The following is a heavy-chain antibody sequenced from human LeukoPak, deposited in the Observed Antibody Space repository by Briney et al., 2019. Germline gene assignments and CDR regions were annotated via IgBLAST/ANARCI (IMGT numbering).Heavy chain of an antibody. CDR2: ISSSGSTI. V-gene: IGHV3-11*01. Sequence: KPGGSLRLSCAASGFTFSDYYMSWIRQAPGKGLEWVSYISSSGSTIYYADSVKGQFTISRDNSKNTLYLQMNSLRAEDTAVYYCATHERSTWYGDLDYWGQGTPVTVSS. D-gene: IGHD6-13*01. CDR3: ATHERSTWYGDLDY. J-gene: IGHJ4*02. CDR1: GFTFSDYY.